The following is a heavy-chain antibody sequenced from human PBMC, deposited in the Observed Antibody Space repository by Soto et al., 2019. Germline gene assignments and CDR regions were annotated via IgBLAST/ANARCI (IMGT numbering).Heavy chain of an antibody. D-gene: IGHD6-19*01. CDR3: ARGQYSSGGGYFDY. CDR2: ISSSGSTI. Sequence: EVQLVESGGGLVQPGGSLRLSCAASGFTFSSYEMNWVRQAPGKGLEWVSYISSSGSTIYYADSVKGRFTISRDNAKNSLYLQMNRLRGEDTAVYYCARGQYSSGGGYFDYWGQETLVTVSS. CDR1: GFTFSSYE. J-gene: IGHJ4*02. V-gene: IGHV3-48*03.